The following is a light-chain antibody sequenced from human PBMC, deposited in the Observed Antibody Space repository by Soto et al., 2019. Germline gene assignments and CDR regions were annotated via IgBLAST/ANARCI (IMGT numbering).Light chain of an antibody. CDR3: QQYNNWPRT. Sequence: EIVMTQAPATLSVSPGERATLFCRASQSVSSNLAWYQQKPGQAPRLLIYGASTRATGIPARFSGSGSGTEFTLTISSLQSEDFAVYYCQQYNNWPRTFGQGTRLEI. J-gene: IGKJ5*01. V-gene: IGKV3-15*01. CDR2: GAS. CDR1: QSVSSN.